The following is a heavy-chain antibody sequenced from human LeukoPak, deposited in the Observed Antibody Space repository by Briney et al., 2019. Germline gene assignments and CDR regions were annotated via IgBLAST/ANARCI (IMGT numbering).Heavy chain of an antibody. CDR3: ASSVLSSSWYST. CDR1: GGSISSYY. D-gene: IGHD6-13*01. CDR2: IYYSGST. V-gene: IGHV4-59*08. J-gene: IGHJ5*02. Sequence: SETLSLTCTVSGGSISSYYWSWIRQPPGEGLEWIGYIYYSGSTNYNPSLKSRVTISVDTSKNQFSLKLSSVTAADTAVYYCASSVLSSSWYSTWGQGTLVTVSS.